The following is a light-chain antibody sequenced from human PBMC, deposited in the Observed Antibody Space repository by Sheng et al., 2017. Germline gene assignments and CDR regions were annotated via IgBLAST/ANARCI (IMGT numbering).Light chain of an antibody. Sequence: QPVLTQPPSVSAAPGQKVTISCSGSSSNIGNNYVSWYQQLPGTAPKLLIYENNKRPSGIPDRFSGSKSGSSATLGITGLQTGDEAEYYCGTWDSSLRGGVFGGGTKLTVL. J-gene: IGLJ3*02. CDR1: SSNIGNNY. CDR3: GTWDSSLRGGV. V-gene: IGLV1-51*02. CDR2: ENN.